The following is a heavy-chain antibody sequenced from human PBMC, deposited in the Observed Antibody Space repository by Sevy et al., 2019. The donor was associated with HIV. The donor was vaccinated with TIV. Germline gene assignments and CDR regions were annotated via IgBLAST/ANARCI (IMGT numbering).Heavy chain of an antibody. CDR2: IIPIFGTA. Sequence: ASVKVSCKASGGTFSSYAISWVRQAPGQGLEWMGGIIPIFGTANYAQKFQGRVTITADESTSTADMELCSLRSEDTAVYYCAGEVFSSYGFDIWGQGTMVTVS. J-gene: IGHJ3*02. CDR1: GGTFSSYA. CDR3: AGEVFSSYGFDI. D-gene: IGHD2-15*01. V-gene: IGHV1-69*13.